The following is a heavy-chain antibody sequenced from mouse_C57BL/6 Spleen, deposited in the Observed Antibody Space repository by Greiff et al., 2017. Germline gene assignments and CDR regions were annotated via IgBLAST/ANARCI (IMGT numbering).Heavy chain of an antibody. CDR2: IHPDSGST. CDR3: AREGDYEAMDY. V-gene: IGHV1-64*01. J-gene: IGHJ4*01. CDR1: GYTFTSYW. Sequence: QVQLQQPGAELVKPGASVKLSCKASGYTFTSYWMHWVKQRPGQGLEWIGMIHPDSGSTNYNEKFKSKATLTVDKSSSTAYMQLSSLTSEDSAVYYCAREGDYEAMDYWGQGTSVTVSS.